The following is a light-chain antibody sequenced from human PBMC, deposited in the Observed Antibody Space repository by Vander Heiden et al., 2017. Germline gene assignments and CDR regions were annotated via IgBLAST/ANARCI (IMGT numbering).Light chain of an antibody. J-gene: IGKJ3*01. CDR1: QSVSSY. CDR3: QQRSNWPPRIT. CDR2: DAS. V-gene: IGKV3-11*01. Sequence: EIVLTQSPATLSLSPGERATLSCRASQSVSSYLAWYQLKPGQAPRLLIYDASNRATGIPARFSGSGFGTDFTLTISSPEPEDFAVYYCQQRSNWPPRITFGPGTKVDIK.